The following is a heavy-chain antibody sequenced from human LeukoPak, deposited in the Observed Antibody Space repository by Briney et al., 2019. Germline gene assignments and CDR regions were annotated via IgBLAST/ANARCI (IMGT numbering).Heavy chain of an antibody. D-gene: IGHD3-10*01. CDR3: AKDHTARQTGDWFYP. J-gene: IGHJ5*02. V-gene: IGHV3-43*01. CDR2: ISWDGGST. Sequence: GGSLRLSCAASGFTFDDYTMHWVRQAPGKGLEWVSLISWDGGSTYYADSVKGRFTISRDNSKNSLYLQMNSLRTEDTALYYCAKDHTARQTGDWFYPWGQGTLVTVSS. CDR1: GFTFDDYT.